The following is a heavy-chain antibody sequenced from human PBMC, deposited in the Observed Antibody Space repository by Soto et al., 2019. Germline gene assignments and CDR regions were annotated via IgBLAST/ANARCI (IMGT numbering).Heavy chain of an antibody. CDR3: ARKWSIAARNLYYYYYGLDG. CDR1: GYTFTSYG. J-gene: IGHJ6*02. CDR2: ISAYNGNT. Sequence: GASVKVSCKASGYTFTSYGISWVRQAPGQGLEWMGWISAYNGNTNYAQKLQGRVTMTTDTSTSTAYMELRSLRSDDTAVYYCARKWSIAARNLYYYYYGLDGWGQGTTVTVPS. V-gene: IGHV1-18*01. D-gene: IGHD6-6*01.